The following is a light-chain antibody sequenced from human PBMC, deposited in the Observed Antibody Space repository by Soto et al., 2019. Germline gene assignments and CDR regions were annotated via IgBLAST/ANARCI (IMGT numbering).Light chain of an antibody. CDR2: EDS. J-gene: IGLJ1*01. V-gene: IGLV3-21*02. CDR1: NIGTKS. CDR3: QVWDSSSDQHV. Sequence: SYELTQPPSMSVAPGQTASITCGGNNIGTKSVHWYQQKPGQAPVLVVYEDSDRPSGIPERFSGSNSGNTATLTIIGVEAGDEADYYCQVWDSSSDQHVFGTGTRSPS.